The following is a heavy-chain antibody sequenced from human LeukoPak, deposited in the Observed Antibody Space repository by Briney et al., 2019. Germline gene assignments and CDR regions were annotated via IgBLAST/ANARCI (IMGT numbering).Heavy chain of an antibody. Sequence: SETLSLTCAVYGGSFSGYYWSWIRRPPGKGLEWIGEINHSGSTNYNPSLKSRVTISVDASKNQFSLKLSSVTAADTAVYYCAIPGYCSSTSCYVYAFDIWGQGTMVTVSS. V-gene: IGHV4-34*01. D-gene: IGHD2-2*01. CDR1: GGSFSGYY. J-gene: IGHJ3*02. CDR3: AIPGYCSSTSCYVYAFDI. CDR2: INHSGST.